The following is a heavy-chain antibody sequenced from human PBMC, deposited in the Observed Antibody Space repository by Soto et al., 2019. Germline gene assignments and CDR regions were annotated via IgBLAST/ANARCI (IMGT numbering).Heavy chain of an antibody. V-gene: IGHV3-23*01. D-gene: IGHD1-26*01. CDR1: GFAFSNYA. CDR2: ISDSGGNT. J-gene: IGHJ4*02. Sequence: PGGSLRLSCAPSGFAFSNYAMNWVRQAPGKGLEWVSAISDSGGNTFYTDSVKGRFTISRDNSKNTLYLQMNSLRAEDTAIYYCAMLNSGSHSYSGMDSWGQGTMVTVSS. CDR3: AMLNSGSHSYSGMDS.